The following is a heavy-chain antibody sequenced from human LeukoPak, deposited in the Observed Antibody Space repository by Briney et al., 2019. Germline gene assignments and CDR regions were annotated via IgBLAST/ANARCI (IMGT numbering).Heavy chain of an antibody. CDR3: AKGVAGLPGVYLDY. V-gene: IGHV3-9*01. CDR2: ISWNSGSI. Sequence: GGSLRLSCSASGFTFDDYAMHWVRQAPGKGLEWVSGISWNSGSIGYADSVKGRFTISRDNAKNSLYLQMNSLRAEDTALYYCAKGVAGLPGVYLDYWGQGTLVTVSS. J-gene: IGHJ4*02. CDR1: GFTFDDYA. D-gene: IGHD6-19*01.